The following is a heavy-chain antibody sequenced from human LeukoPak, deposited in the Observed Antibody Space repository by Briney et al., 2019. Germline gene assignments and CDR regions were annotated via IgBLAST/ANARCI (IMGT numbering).Heavy chain of an antibody. J-gene: IGHJ4*02. CDR3: ARGSWISDADAVS. Sequence: PGASLSLSCPSSGFTFSRYAMRRVRQAPARRLEWVSSLRGNGDTLYPDSVRGRFTLSKDESRNTVYLQLSSLRVEDRAIYYCARGSWISDADAVSGGQGTLVTVSS. V-gene: IGHV3-23*01. D-gene: IGHD2-2*03. CDR1: GFTFSRYA. CDR2: LRGNGDT.